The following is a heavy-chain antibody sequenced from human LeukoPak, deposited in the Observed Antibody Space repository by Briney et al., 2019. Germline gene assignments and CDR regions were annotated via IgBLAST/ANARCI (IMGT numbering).Heavy chain of an antibody. Sequence: PGGSLRLSCAASGFTFSSYGMHWVRQAPGKGLEWVAFIRYDGSNKYYADSVKGRFTISRDNSKNTLYLQMNSLRAEDTAVYYCAKRHAPYYDFWSGYHLDYWGQGTLVTISS. D-gene: IGHD3-3*01. V-gene: IGHV3-30*02. CDR1: GFTFSSYG. J-gene: IGHJ4*02. CDR3: AKRHAPYYDFWSGYHLDY. CDR2: IRYDGSNK.